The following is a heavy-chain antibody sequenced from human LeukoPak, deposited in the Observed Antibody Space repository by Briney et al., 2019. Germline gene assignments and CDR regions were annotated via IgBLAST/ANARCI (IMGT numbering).Heavy chain of an antibody. CDR1: GGSISSYY. D-gene: IGHD1-26*01. CDR2: IYYSGST. Sequence: PSETLSLTCTVSGGSISSYYWSWIRQPPGKGLEWIGYIYYSGSTNYNPSLKGRVTISVDTSKNQFSLKLSSVTAADTAVYYCARDRSGSYYSYDYWGQGTLVTVSS. V-gene: IGHV4-59*12. J-gene: IGHJ4*02. CDR3: ARDRSGSYYSYDY.